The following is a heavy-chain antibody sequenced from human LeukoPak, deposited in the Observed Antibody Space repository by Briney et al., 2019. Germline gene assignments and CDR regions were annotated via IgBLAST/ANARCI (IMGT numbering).Heavy chain of an antibody. CDR1: GYTFTGYY. CDR3: ARSSGYDY. V-gene: IGHV1-46*01. CDR2: INPSGGST. Sequence: GASVKVSCKTSGYTFTGYYMHWVRQAPGQGLEWMGTINPSGGSTSYAQKFQGRVTMTRDTSTSTVYMEVSSVRSEDTAVYYCARSSGYDYWGQGTLVTVSS. D-gene: IGHD3-22*01. J-gene: IGHJ4*02.